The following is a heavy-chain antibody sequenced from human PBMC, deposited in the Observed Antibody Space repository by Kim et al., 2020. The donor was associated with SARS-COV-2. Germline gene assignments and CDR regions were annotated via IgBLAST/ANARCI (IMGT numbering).Heavy chain of an antibody. V-gene: IGHV5-10-1*01. D-gene: IGHD3-22*01. CDR3: ARQVDITMIVVTHRTDAFDI. J-gene: IGHJ3*02. Sequence: GESLKISCKGSGYSFTSYWISWVRQMPGKGLEWMGRIDPSDSYTNYSPSFQGHVTISADKSISTAYLQWSSLKASDTAMYYCARQVDITMIVVTHRTDAFDIWGQGTMVTVSS. CDR2: IDPSDSYT. CDR1: GYSFTSYW.